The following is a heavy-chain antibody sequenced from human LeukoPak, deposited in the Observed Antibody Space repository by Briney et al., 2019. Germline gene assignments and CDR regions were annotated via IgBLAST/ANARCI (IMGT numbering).Heavy chain of an antibody. V-gene: IGHV3-64*04. CDR1: GFTFSTYA. CDR3: AREGSYGYGYYFDY. CDR2: ISRNGGRT. Sequence: GGSLRLSCSASGFTFSTYAMHWVRQAPGKGLEYVSAISRNGGRTYYADSVKGRFTISRDNSKNTLYLQMNSLRAEDSAVYYCAREGSYGYGYYFDYWGQGTPVTVSS. D-gene: IGHD5-18*01. J-gene: IGHJ4*02.